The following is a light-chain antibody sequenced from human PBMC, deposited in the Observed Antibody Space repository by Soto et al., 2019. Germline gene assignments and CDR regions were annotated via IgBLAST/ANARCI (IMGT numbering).Light chain of an antibody. Sequence: EIVMTQSPHTLSVSPGEGVTLSCKASQSISNYLAWYQHKPGQAPRLLINDVSIRATGVPARFSGSGSGEDFTLTISSVQSEDFAVYYCQQYLNWPWTFGQGTKVEIK. J-gene: IGKJ1*01. CDR3: QQYLNWPWT. CDR1: QSISNY. V-gene: IGKV3-15*01. CDR2: DVS.